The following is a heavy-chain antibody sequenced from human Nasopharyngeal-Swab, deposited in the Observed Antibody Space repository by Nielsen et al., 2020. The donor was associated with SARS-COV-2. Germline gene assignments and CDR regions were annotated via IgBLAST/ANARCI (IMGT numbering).Heavy chain of an antibody. D-gene: IGHD1-26*01. J-gene: IGHJ6*03. CDR2: ISSDGSDK. Sequence: GESLKISCATSGFTFSSYAMHWVRQAPGKGLEWVAVISSDGSDKFYADSVKGRFSISRDTSRSAVYLQMNSLRAEDTALYYCARTDRGGSYFSQYYYYMDVWGKGTTVTVSS. CDR3: ARTDRGGSYFSQYYYYMDV. CDR1: GFTFSSYA. V-gene: IGHV3-30*03.